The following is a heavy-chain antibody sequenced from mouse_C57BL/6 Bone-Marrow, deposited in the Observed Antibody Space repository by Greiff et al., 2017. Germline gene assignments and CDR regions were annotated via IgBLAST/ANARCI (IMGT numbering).Heavy chain of an antibody. CDR3: ARSYYDDERGCAY. CDR2: IDPNSGGT. D-gene: IGHD2-4*01. V-gene: IGHV1-72*01. Sequence: VQLQQSGAELVKPGASVKLSCKASGYTFTSYWMHWVKQRPGRGLAWIGRIDPNSGGTKYNEKFKSKATLTVDKPSSTAYMKLSSLKSEDSAVYFCARSYYDDERGCAYWGQGTLVTVSS. CDR1: GYTFTSYW. J-gene: IGHJ3*01.